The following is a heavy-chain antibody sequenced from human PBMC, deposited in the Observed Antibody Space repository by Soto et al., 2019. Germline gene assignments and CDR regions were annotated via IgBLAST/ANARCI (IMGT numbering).Heavy chain of an antibody. D-gene: IGHD3-3*01. CDR1: GYNFAGYW. J-gene: IGHJ4*02. CDR2: IYPSDSDT. V-gene: IGHV5-51*01. CDR3: ARGGVSTRTFHY. Sequence: GESLKISCNGSGYNFAGYWIAWVRQMPGKGLELMGIIYPSDSDTRYRPSFQGQVTISADKSISSAYLQWSSLRASDTAMYYCARGGVSTRTFHYWGQGTPVTVSS.